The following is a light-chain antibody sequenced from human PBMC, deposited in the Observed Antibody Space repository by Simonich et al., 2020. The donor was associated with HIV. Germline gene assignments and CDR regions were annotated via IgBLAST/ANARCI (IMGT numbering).Light chain of an antibody. CDR1: SSDFGGFNY. V-gene: IGLV2-11*01. CDR3: SSYTSSSTLV. Sequence: QSALTQPRSVSGSPGQSVPISCTATSSDFGGFNYVSWSKQPPGKAPKYLIYDVSKRPSGVSNRFAGSKSGNTASLTISGLQAEDEADYYCSSYTSSSTLVFGGGTKLTVL. J-gene: IGLJ2*01. CDR2: DVS.